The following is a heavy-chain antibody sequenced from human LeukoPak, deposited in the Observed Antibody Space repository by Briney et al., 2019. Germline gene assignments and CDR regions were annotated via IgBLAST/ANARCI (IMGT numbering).Heavy chain of an antibody. D-gene: IGHD3-3*01. CDR2: IYTSGST. J-gene: IGHJ4*02. Sequence: PSETLSLTCTVSGGSISSYYWSWIRQPAGKGLEWIGRIYTSGSTNYNPSLKSRVTMSVDTPKNQFSLKLSSVTAADTAVYYCARAVYYDFWSGYYLDYWGQGTLVTVSS. CDR3: ARAVYYDFWSGYYLDY. CDR1: GGSISSYY. V-gene: IGHV4-4*07.